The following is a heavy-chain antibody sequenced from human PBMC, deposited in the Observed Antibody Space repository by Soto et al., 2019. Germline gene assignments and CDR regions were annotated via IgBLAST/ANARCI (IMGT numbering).Heavy chain of an antibody. Sequence: SETLSLTCTVSGGSISSGGYYWSWIRQHPGKGLEWIGYIYYSGSTYYNPSLKSRVTISVDTSKNQFSLKLSSVTAADTAVYYCARGNWEVRGVIPRESYYYYGMDVWGQGTTVTVSS. CDR3: ARGNWEVRGVIPRESYYYYGMDV. D-gene: IGHD3-10*01. CDR2: IYYSGST. CDR1: GGSISSGGYY. J-gene: IGHJ6*02. V-gene: IGHV4-31*03.